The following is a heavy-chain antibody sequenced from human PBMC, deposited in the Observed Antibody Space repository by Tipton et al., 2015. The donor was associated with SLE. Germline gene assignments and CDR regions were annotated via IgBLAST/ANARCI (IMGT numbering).Heavy chain of an antibody. V-gene: IGHV3-43*01. Sequence: SLRLSCAASGFTFDDYTMHWVRQAPGKGLEWVSLISWDGGSTYYADSVKGRFTISRDNSKNSLYLQMNSLRAEDTALYYCAKDREYSYGEGYFDYWGQGTLVTVSS. CDR2: ISWDGGST. CDR1: GFTFDDYT. J-gene: IGHJ4*02. D-gene: IGHD5-18*01. CDR3: AKDREYSYGEGYFDY.